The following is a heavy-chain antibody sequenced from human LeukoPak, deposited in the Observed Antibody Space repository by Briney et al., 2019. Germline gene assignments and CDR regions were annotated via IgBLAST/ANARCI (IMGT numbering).Heavy chain of an antibody. Sequence: GGSLRLSCVASGFTFGKCWLSWVRQAPGKGLEWVANIKLDGSEKNYVDAVKGRFTISRDNTNNSLYLQMNSLRVEDTAVFYCARDQYDTWSRRGNFDSWGQETLVIVSS. J-gene: IGHJ4*02. V-gene: IGHV3-7*03. CDR1: GFTFGKCW. CDR3: ARDQYDTWSRRGNFDS. D-gene: IGHD3-3*01. CDR2: IKLDGSEK.